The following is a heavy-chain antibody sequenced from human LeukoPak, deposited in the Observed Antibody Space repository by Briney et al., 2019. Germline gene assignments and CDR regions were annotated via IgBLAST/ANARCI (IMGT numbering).Heavy chain of an antibody. CDR1: GFTFSNYW. Sequence: PGGSLRLSCAASGFTFSNYWMHWVRQAPGKGLVWVSRINSDGINTSYADSVKGRFTISRDNAKNTLNLQMNSLRAEDTAVYYCARGWTFTTPLGRVGGRSSRRGRYFDYWGQGTLVTVSS. CDR2: INSDGINT. J-gene: IGHJ4*02. V-gene: IGHV3-74*01. CDR3: ARGWTFTTPLGRVGGRSSRRGRYFDY. D-gene: IGHD6-19*01.